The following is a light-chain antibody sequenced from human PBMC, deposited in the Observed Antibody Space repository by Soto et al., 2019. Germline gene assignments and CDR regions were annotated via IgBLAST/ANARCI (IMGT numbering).Light chain of an antibody. CDR1: QSVRSS. CDR2: DAS. CDR3: QQRDTWPPGAT. J-gene: IGKJ5*01. Sequence: EIVLTQSPATLSLPPGEGATLSCRASQSVRSSLAWYQQKPGQAPRLLIYDASNRATGIPARFSGSGSGTDFTLTISSLEPEDFAVYYCQQRDTWPPGATFGQGTRLEIK. V-gene: IGKV3-11*01.